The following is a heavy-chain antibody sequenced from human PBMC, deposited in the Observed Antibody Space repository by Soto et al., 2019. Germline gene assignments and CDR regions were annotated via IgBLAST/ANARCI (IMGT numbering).Heavy chain of an antibody. CDR2: FYTSGRT. Sequence: SETLSLTCTVSGGSISGHYWSWIRQPAGKGLEWIGRFYTSGRTNYNPSPKSRLTMSVDTSKNQFSLKLNSVTAADRAVYYCARAFGGDEYFQHWGQGTLVTVSS. D-gene: IGHD4-17*01. CDR3: ARAFGGDEYFQH. V-gene: IGHV4-4*07. CDR1: GGSISGHY. J-gene: IGHJ1*01.